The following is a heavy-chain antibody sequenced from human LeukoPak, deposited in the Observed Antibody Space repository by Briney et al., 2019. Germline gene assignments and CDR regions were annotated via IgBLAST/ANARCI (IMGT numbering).Heavy chain of an antibody. V-gene: IGHV4-39*07. CDR2: IYYSGST. D-gene: IGHD6-19*01. CDR1: GGSISSYY. J-gene: IGHJ4*02. Sequence: SETLSLTCSVSGGSISSYYWGWIRQPPEKGLEWIGSIYYSGSTYYNPSLKSRVTISVDTSKNQFSLKLSSVTAADTAVYYCARDLTYSSGWPFFDYWGQGTLVTVSS. CDR3: ARDLTYSSGWPFFDY.